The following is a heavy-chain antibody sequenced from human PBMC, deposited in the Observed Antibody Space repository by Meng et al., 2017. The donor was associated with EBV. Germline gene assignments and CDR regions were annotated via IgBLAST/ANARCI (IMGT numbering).Heavy chain of an antibody. CDR2: INPNSGGT. V-gene: IGHV1-2*06. J-gene: IGHJ4*02. Sequence: QGQLVQSGGEVKKPGASVKVSCKASGYTFTGYYMHWGRQAPGQGLEWMGRINPNSGGTNYAQKFQGRVTMTRDTSISTAYMELSRLRSDDTAVYYCARVGIAVAGTGDYWGQGTLVTVSS. D-gene: IGHD6-19*01. CDR3: ARVGIAVAGTGDY. CDR1: GYTFTGYY.